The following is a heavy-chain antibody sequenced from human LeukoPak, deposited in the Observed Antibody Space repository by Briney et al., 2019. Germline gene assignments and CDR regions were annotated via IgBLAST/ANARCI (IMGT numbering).Heavy chain of an antibody. CDR1: GGSISSSNW. Sequence: PSETLSLTCAVSGGSISSSNWWSWVGQPPGKGLEWIGEIYHSGGTNYNPSLKSRVTISVDKSKNQFSLKLSSVTAADTAVYYCARDCQVVPAAPCQWGQGTLVTVSS. J-gene: IGHJ4*02. V-gene: IGHV4-4*02. CDR2: IYHSGGT. D-gene: IGHD2-2*01. CDR3: ARDCQVVPAAPCQ.